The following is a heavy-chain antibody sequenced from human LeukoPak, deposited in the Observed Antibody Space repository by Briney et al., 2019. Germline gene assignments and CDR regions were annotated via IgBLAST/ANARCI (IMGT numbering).Heavy chain of an antibody. V-gene: IGHV1-18*04. J-gene: IGHJ4*02. CDR2: ISAYNGNT. CDR3: ARDLCYDILTGFDY. D-gene: IGHD3-9*01. Sequence: ASVKVSCKASGYTFTNYGITWVRQAPGQGLEWMGWISAYNGNTNYAQKLQGRVTMTTDTSTSTAYMELRSLRSDDTAVYYCARDLCYDILTGFDYWGQGTLVTVSS. CDR1: GYTFTNYG.